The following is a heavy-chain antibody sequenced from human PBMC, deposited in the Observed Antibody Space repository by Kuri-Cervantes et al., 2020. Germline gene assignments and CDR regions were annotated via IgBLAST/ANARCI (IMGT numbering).Heavy chain of an antibody. CDR2: IKQDESEK. V-gene: IGHV3-7*01. Sequence: GGSLRLSCAASGFTFSSYGMHWVRQAPGKGLEWVANIKQDESEKYLVDSVRGRFAISRDNAKNSLYLQMNSLRAEDTAVYYCARARGYCSGGSCFPPDYWGQGTLVTVSS. CDR1: GFTFSSYG. CDR3: ARARGYCSGGSCFPPDY. D-gene: IGHD2-15*01. J-gene: IGHJ4*02.